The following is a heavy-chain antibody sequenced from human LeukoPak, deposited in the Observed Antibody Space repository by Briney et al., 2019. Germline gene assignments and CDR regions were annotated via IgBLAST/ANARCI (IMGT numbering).Heavy chain of an antibody. V-gene: IGHV3-33*01. CDR2: IWYDGYNK. D-gene: IGHD2-21*01. Sequence: GGSLRLSCVASGFSFSKYGMHWVRQAPGKGLQWLAIIWYDGYNKYYADSVKGRFTISRDNSKNTLFLEMNDLKAEDTAVYYCAREWGLIAVAGGPGYWGQGTLVTVSS. CDR1: GFSFSKYG. CDR3: AREWGLIAVAGGPGY. J-gene: IGHJ4*02.